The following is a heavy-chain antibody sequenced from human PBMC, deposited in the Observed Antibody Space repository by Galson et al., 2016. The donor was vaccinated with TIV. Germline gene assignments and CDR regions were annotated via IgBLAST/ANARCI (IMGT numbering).Heavy chain of an antibody. CDR2: INWKGNSV. D-gene: IGHD6-6*01. J-gene: IGHJ6*02. CDR1: GFTFDDYP. Sequence: SLRLSCAASGFTFDDYPMHWVRQAPGKGLEWVSVINWKGNSVNYADSVRGRFTISRDNAKNSLYLQMNSLTPEDTALYYCAKNSRPDASRDYYYYHGMDVWGRGTTFIVSS. V-gene: IGHV3-9*01. CDR3: AKNSRPDASRDYYYYHGMDV.